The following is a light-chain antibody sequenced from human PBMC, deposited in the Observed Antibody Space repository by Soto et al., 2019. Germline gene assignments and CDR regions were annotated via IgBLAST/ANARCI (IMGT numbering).Light chain of an antibody. CDR3: QQYNDSWPT. V-gene: IGKV3-15*01. CDR2: GAS. CDR1: QSVRTN. Sequence: EIVMTQSPATLSVSPGERATLSCGASQSVRTNLAWYQHKPGQSPRLLIYGASNRATGFPARFSGSGSGTDFTLTINGLQSEDFAVYYCQQYNDSWPTFGQGTKVDIK. J-gene: IGKJ1*01.